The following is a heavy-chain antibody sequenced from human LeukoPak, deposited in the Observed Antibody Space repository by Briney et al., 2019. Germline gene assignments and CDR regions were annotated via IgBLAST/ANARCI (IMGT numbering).Heavy chain of an antibody. D-gene: IGHD6-6*01. CDR3: ARPGIAARRYFDY. Sequence: SGTLSLTCVVYGGSFSGYYWTWIRQPPGKGLEWIGEINHSGRTNYNPSLKSRVTISVDTSKNQFSLKLSSVTAADTAVYYCARPGIAARRYFDYWGQGTLVTASS. CDR1: GGSFSGYY. CDR2: INHSGRT. V-gene: IGHV4-34*01. J-gene: IGHJ4*02.